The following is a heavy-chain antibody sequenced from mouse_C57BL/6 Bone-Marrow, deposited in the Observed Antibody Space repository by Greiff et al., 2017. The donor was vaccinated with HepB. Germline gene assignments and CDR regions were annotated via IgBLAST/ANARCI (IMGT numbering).Heavy chain of an antibody. J-gene: IGHJ3*01. CDR3: ANWGEGFAY. D-gene: IGHD4-1*01. V-gene: IGHV1-55*01. CDR2: IYPGSGST. CDR1: GYTFTSYW. Sequence: VQLQQPGAELVRPGSSVKLSCKASGYTFTSYWMHWVKQRPIQGLEWIGDIYPGSGSTNYNEKFKSKATLTVDTSSSTAYMQLSSLTSEDSTVYYCANWGEGFAYWGQGTLVTVSA.